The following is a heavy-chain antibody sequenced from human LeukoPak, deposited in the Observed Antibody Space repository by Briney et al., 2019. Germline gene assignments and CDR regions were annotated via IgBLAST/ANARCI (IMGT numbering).Heavy chain of an antibody. J-gene: IGHJ4*02. CDR1: GYTFNSYD. CDR3: ARDDDYYDSSGYYYDYFDY. CDR2: MNPNSGNT. D-gene: IGHD3-22*01. V-gene: IGHV1-8*02. Sequence: ASVKVSCKASGYTFNSYDINWVRQATGQGLEWMGWMNPNSGNTGYVQKFQGRVTMTRDTSISTAYMELSRLRSDDTAVYYCARDDDYYDSSGYYYDYFDYWGQGTLVTVSS.